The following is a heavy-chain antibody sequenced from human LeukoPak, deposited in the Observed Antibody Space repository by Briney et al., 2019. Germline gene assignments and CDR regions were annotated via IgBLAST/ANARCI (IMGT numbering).Heavy chain of an antibody. Sequence: PGGSLRLSCTASGFTFGDYAMSWVRQAPGKGLEWVGFIRSKAYGGTTEYAASVKGRFTVSRDDSKSIAYLQMKSLKTEDTAVYYCTRDRIVVVPAAIGYFDYWGQGTLVTVSS. V-gene: IGHV3-49*04. D-gene: IGHD2-2*02. J-gene: IGHJ4*02. CDR3: TRDRIVVVPAAIGYFDY. CDR1: GFTFGDYA. CDR2: IRSKAYGGTT.